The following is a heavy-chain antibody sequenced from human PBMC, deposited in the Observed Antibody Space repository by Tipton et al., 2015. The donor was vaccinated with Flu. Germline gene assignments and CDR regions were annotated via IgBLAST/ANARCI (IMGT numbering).Heavy chain of an antibody. V-gene: IGHV4-38-2*02. D-gene: IGHD1-26*01. CDR1: GYSISSGYY. J-gene: IGHJ4*02. Sequence: LRLSCTVSGYSISSGYYWGWIRQPPGKGLEWIGSIYHSGSTYYNPSLKSRVTISVDTSKNQFSLKLSSVTAADTAVYYCARESPDEGLFIVGATQGKFDYWGQGTLVTVSS. CDR2: IYHSGST. CDR3: ARESPDEGLFIVGATQGKFDY.